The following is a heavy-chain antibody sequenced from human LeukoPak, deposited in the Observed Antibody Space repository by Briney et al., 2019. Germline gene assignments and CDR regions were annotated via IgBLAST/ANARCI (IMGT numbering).Heavy chain of an antibody. D-gene: IGHD2-21*02. V-gene: IGHV3-23*01. CDR2: ISGSGDST. Sequence: PGESLRLSCAASGFTFSSYEMNWVRQTPGKGLEWVSSISGSGDSTFYADSVKGRFSISRDNSKNTLYLQVNGLRTEDTAVYYCAKDRLLNCRGDCYIFDYWGQGTVVTVSS. J-gene: IGHJ4*02. CDR3: AKDRLLNCRGDCYIFDY. CDR1: GFTFSSYE.